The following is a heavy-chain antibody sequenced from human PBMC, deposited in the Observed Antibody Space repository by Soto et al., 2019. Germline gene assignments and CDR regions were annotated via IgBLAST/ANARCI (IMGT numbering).Heavy chain of an antibody. J-gene: IGHJ5*02. CDR1: GFSLSTSGVG. Sequence: SGPTLVKPTQTLTLTCTFSGFSLSTSGVGVGWIRQPPGKALEWLALIYWDDDKRYSPSLKSRLTITKDTSKNQVVLTMTNMDPVDTATYYCAHRPPPDIVVVPAETFDPWGQGTLVTVSS. D-gene: IGHD2-2*01. V-gene: IGHV2-5*02. CDR2: IYWDDDK. CDR3: AHRPPPDIVVVPAETFDP.